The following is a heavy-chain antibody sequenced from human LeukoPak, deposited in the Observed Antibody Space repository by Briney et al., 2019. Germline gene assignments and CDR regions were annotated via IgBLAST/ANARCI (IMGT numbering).Heavy chain of an antibody. J-gene: IGHJ4*02. V-gene: IGHV1-46*01. Sequence: ASVKVSCKASGYTFTSYDMHWVRQAPGQGLEWMGVINPSGGSTSYAQKFQGRVTMTRDTSTSTVYMELSSLRSEDTAVYYCARDYLMGDSSGPPYDYWGQGTLVTVSS. CDR1: GYTFTSYD. CDR3: ARDYLMGDSSGPPYDY. CDR2: INPSGGST. D-gene: IGHD3-22*01.